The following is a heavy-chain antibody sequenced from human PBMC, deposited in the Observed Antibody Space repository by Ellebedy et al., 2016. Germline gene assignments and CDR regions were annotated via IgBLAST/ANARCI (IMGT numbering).Heavy chain of an antibody. CDR1: RFTFSFD. Sequence: GESLKISXAASRFTFSFDDYSMHWVRQAPGKGLEWVAVISDDGSNKNYRDSVKGRFTISRDTSKFRVYLQMNSLKVEDTAVYYCAKVRSPDFHNNLGMDVWGQGTTVTVSS. J-gene: IGHJ6*02. CDR3: AKVRSPDFHNNLGMDV. CDR2: ISDDGSNK. V-gene: IGHV3-30*18. D-gene: IGHD1-14*01.